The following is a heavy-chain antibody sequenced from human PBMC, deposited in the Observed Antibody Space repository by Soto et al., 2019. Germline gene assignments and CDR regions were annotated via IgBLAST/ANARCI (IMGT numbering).Heavy chain of an antibody. Sequence: PSETLSLTCTVSGGSISSSSYYWGWIRQPPGKGLEWIGSIYYSGSTYYNPSLKSRVTISVDTSKNQFSLKLSSVTAADTAVYYCAGGLRYFDWLARSFYFDYWGQGTLVTVSS. CDR2: IYYSGST. D-gene: IGHD3-9*01. J-gene: IGHJ4*02. V-gene: IGHV4-39*01. CDR1: GGSISSSSYY. CDR3: AGGLRYFDWLARSFYFDY.